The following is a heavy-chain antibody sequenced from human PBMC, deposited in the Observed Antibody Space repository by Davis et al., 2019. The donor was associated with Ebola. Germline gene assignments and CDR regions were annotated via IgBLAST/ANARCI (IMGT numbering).Heavy chain of an antibody. CDR3: ARVSDTIFGVGEIDY. J-gene: IGHJ4*02. Sequence: SETLSLTCGVSGGFVSSGGYSWSWIRQPPGKGLEWIGYIYYSGSTNYNPSLKSRVTISVDTSKNQFSLKLSSVTAADTAVYYCARVSDTIFGVGEIDYWGQGTLVTVSS. CDR2: IYYSGST. D-gene: IGHD3-3*01. V-gene: IGHV4-61*08. CDR1: GGFVSSGGYS.